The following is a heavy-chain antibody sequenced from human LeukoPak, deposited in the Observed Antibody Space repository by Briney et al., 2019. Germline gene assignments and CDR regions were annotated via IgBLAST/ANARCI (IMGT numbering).Heavy chain of an antibody. J-gene: IGHJ4*02. D-gene: IGHD2-2*01. CDR3: ASTERCSTTCPLDY. Sequence: SETLSLTCAVYGGXFRGYYCSWIRQPPGKGLEWLGEINHSGSTNYNPSLKSRVTISLDTSMKKFSLKLNSVTAADTAVYYCASTERCSTTCPLDYWGQGTLVTVSS. V-gene: IGHV4-34*01. CDR1: GGXFRGYY. CDR2: INHSGST.